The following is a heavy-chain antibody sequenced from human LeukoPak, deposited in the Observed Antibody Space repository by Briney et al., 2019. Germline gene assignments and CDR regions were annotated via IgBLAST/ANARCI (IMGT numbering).Heavy chain of an antibody. D-gene: IGHD4-17*01. CDR3: ARVSVTVIPIFDY. CDR1: GFTFSSYW. Sequence: PGGSLSLSCAASGFTFSSYWMSWVRQAPGKGLEWVANIKQDGSEKYYVDSVEGRFTISRDNAKNSLYLQMNSLRAEDTAVYYCARVSVTVIPIFDYWGQGALVTVSS. J-gene: IGHJ4*02. CDR2: IKQDGSEK. V-gene: IGHV3-7*01.